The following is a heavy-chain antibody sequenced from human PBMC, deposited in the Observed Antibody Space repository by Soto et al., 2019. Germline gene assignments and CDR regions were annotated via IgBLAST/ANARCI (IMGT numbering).Heavy chain of an antibody. J-gene: IGHJ4*02. Sequence: GGSLRLSCAASGFTFSSYWMNWVRQAPGRGLEWVANINQDGNEDNLLDSVKGRFTISRDNAKNSLFLQMNSLRVDDTAVYYCARTGDGHHDFLDYWGQGALVTVSS. CDR1: GFTFSSYW. D-gene: IGHD1-1*01. CDR2: INQDGNED. V-gene: IGHV3-7*01. CDR3: ARTGDGHHDFLDY.